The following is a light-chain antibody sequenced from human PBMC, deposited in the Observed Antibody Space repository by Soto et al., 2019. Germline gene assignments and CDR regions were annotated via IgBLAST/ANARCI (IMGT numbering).Light chain of an antibody. CDR2: EVT. CDR1: SVDIGSYNR. CDR3: SSYTNINTRACV. V-gene: IGLV2-14*01. Sequence: QSALTQPASVSGSPGQSITISCTGTSVDIGSYNRVSWYQQHPGKAPKLIIYEVTDRPSGVSNRFSGSKSGNTASLTISGLQAEDEAEYYCSSYTNINTRACVFGTGTKV. J-gene: IGLJ1*01.